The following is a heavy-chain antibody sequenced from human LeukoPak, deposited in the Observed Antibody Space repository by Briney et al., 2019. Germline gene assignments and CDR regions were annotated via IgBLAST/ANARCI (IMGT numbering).Heavy chain of an antibody. D-gene: IGHD3-10*01. CDR2: ISYDGSNK. Sequence: GGSLRLSCAASGFTFSSYAMHWVRQAPGKGLEWVAVISYDGSNKYYADSVKGRFTISRDNSKNTLYLQMNSLRAEDTAVYYCARPSVLYYFDYWGQGTLVTVSS. V-gene: IGHV3-30-3*01. CDR3: ARPSVLYYFDY. CDR1: GFTFSSYA. J-gene: IGHJ4*02.